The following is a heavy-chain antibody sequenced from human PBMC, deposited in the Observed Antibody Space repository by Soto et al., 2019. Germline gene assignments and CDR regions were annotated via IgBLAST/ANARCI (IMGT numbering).Heavy chain of an antibody. D-gene: IGHD3-3*01. V-gene: IGHV4-34*01. CDR3: ARAGVWISGVVTEGGFDH. Sequence: XETLYLTCAVYGWSFSDYYWSWIRQPPGKGLEWIGEINHSGSTNHNPSLKSRVTISVDTSKNQVSLKLRSVTAADTAVYYCARAGVWISGVVTEGGFDHWGQGTLVTVS. CDR2: INHSGST. J-gene: IGHJ5*02. CDR1: GWSFSDYY.